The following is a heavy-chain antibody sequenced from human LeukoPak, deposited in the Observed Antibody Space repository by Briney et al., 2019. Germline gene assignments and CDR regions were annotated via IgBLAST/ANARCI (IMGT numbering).Heavy chain of an antibody. J-gene: IGHJ4*02. Sequence: ASVKVSCKASGYTFTGYFMNWVRQAPGQGLEWMGWINPNSGDTTYAQKFQGRVTLTRDTSTSTAYMELSRLRSEDTAVYYCARAQYYYPHHYYVYWGQGSLVSVSS. CDR3: ARAQYYYPHHYYVY. V-gene: IGHV1-2*02. CDR2: INPNSGDT. D-gene: IGHD3-10*01. CDR1: GYTFTGYF.